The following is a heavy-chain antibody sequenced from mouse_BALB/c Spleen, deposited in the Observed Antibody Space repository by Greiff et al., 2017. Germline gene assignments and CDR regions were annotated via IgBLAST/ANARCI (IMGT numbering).Heavy chain of an antibody. CDR3: GREGETARATDAMDY. J-gene: IGHJ4*01. D-gene: IGHD3-2*01. CDR1: GFTFSSYS. Sequence: EVMLMESGGGLVKPGGSLKLSCAASGFTFSSYSMSWVRQTPEKRLELVAAINSNGGSTYYTDTVKGRFTISSDNAKNNLYLQMSSLESEDTALYYCGREGETARATDAMDYWGQGTSVTVSS. CDR2: INSNGGST. V-gene: IGHV5-6-2*01.